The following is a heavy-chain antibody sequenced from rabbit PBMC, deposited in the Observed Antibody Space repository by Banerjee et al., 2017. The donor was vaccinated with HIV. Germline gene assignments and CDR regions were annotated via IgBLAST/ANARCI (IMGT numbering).Heavy chain of an antibody. V-gene: IGHV1S40*01. CDR3: ARGNSGGSNL. D-gene: IGHD1-1*01. CDR2: IDAGSSGST. Sequence: QSLEESGGDLVKPEGSLTLTCTASGFSFSSSYCMCWVRQAPGKGLEWIACIDAGSSGSTYYASWAKGRFTISRSTSLNTVDLKMTSLTVTDTATYFCARGNSGGSNLWGQGTLVTVS. CDR1: GFSFSSSYC. J-gene: IGHJ4*01.